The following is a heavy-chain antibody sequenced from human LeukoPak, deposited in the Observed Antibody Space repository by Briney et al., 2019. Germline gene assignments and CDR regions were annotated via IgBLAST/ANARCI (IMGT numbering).Heavy chain of an antibody. Sequence: GRSLRLSCAASGFTFSSYGMHWVRQAPGKGLEWVAVISYDGSNKYYADSVKGRFTISRDNSKNTLYLQMNSLRAGDTAVYYCAKDSTVTAFDYWGQGTLVTVSS. D-gene: IGHD4-17*01. CDR1: GFTFSSYG. CDR2: ISYDGSNK. J-gene: IGHJ4*02. CDR3: AKDSTVTAFDY. V-gene: IGHV3-30*18.